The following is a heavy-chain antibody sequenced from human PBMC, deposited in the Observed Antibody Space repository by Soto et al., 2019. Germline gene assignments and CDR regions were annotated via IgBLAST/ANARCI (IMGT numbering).Heavy chain of an antibody. CDR2: ITGSGAGT. Sequence: GGSLRLSCVASGFTFSGYAMSWVRQAPGQGLEYVSSITGSGAGTYYADSVKGRFTISRDNSKNTLYLQLSSLRAEDTAIYFCAKDPNGDYVGAFDSWGQGSLVSVSS. J-gene: IGHJ4*02. D-gene: IGHD4-17*01. V-gene: IGHV3-23*01. CDR1: GFTFSGYA. CDR3: AKDPNGDYVGAFDS.